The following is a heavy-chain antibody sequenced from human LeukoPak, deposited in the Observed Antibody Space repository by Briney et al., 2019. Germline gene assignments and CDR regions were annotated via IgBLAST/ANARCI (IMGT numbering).Heavy chain of an antibody. V-gene: IGHV3-23*01. CDR3: AKGLVSVIATLYFDY. Sequence: GGSLRLSCAASGFTFSSYAMSWVRQAPGKGLEWVSAISGSGGSTYYADSVKGRFTISRDNSKNTLYLQMNSLRAEDTAVYYCAKGLVSVIATLYFDYWGQGTLVTVPS. CDR1: GFTFSSYA. D-gene: IGHD2-21*01. J-gene: IGHJ4*02. CDR2: ISGSGGST.